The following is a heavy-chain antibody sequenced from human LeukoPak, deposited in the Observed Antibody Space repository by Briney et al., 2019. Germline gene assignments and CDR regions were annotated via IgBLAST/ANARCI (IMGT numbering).Heavy chain of an antibody. Sequence: GGSLRLSCAASGLTFSSYDMHWVRQATGKGLEWVSGIGTAGDTYYPGSVKGRFTISRENAKNSLYLQMNSLRAGDTAMYYCARVGVKGSGYHYDYWGQGTLVTVSS. CDR1: GLTFSSYD. J-gene: IGHJ4*02. CDR2: IGTAGDT. V-gene: IGHV3-13*04. CDR3: ARVGVKGSGYHYDY. D-gene: IGHD3-22*01.